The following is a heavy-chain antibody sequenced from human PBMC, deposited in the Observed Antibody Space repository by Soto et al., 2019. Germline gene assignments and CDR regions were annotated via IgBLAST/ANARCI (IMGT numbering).Heavy chain of an antibody. J-gene: IGHJ6*02. CDR1: GYRFTSYW. CDR3: ARRIAVAGTNYYYYGMDV. Sequence: GESLKISCQGSGYRFTSYWIGWVRQMPGKGLEWMGIIYPGDSDTRYSPSFQGQVTISADKSISTAYLQWSSLKASDTAMYYCARRIAVAGTNYYYYGMDVWGQGTTVTVSS. V-gene: IGHV5-51*01. D-gene: IGHD6-19*01. CDR2: IYPGDSDT.